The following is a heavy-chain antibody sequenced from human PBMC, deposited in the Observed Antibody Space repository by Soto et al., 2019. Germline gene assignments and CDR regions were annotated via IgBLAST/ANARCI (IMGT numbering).Heavy chain of an antibody. CDR2: INPNSGGT. J-gene: IGHJ4*02. CDR3: ALAVAGTVIYFDY. V-gene: IGHV1-2*02. CDR1: GYTFTGYY. D-gene: IGHD6-19*01. Sequence: ASVKVSCKASGYTFTGYYMHWVRQAPGQGLEWMGWINPNSGGTNYAQKFQGRVTMTRDTSISTAYMELSRLRSDDTAVYYCALAVAGTVIYFDYWGQGTLVTVS.